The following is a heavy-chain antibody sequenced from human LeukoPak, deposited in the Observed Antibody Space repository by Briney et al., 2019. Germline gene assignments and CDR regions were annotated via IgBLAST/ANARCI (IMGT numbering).Heavy chain of an antibody. CDR1: GYTFTSYD. J-gene: IGHJ4*02. CDR3: ARRRGRYYFDY. V-gene: IGHV1-8*01. D-gene: IGHD3-16*01. CDR2: MNPNSGNT. Sequence: ASVKVSCKASGYTFTSYDINWVRQTTGQGIEWMGWMNPNSGNTGYAQKFRGRVTMTRNTSISTAYMELSSLRSEDTAVYYCARRRGRYYFDYWGQGTLVTVSS.